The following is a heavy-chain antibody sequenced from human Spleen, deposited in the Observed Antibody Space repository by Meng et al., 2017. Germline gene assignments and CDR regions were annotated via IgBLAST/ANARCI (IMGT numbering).Heavy chain of an antibody. CDR3: TRDGAIAAAPY. CDR1: GFTFSSYS. CDR2: IRSKAYGGTT. D-gene: IGHD6-13*01. J-gene: IGHJ4*02. Sequence: GESLKISCAASGFTFSSYSMNWVRQAPGKGLEWVGFIRSKAYGGTTEYAASVKGRFTISRDDSKSIAYLQMNSLKTEDTAVYYCTRDGAIAAAPYWGQGTLVTVSS. V-gene: IGHV3-49*04.